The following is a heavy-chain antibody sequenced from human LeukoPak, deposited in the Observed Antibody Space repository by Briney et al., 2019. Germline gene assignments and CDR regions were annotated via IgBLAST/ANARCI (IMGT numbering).Heavy chain of an antibody. J-gene: IGHJ4*02. CDR3: ARTKDIVATNYYFDY. CDR2: IYYSGST. Sequence: SQTLSLTCTGSGGSISSGGYYWIWIRQHPGKGLEWIGYIYYSGSTYYNPSLKSRVTISVDTSKNHFSLKLRSVTAADTAVYYCARTKDIVATNYYFDYWGQGTLVTVSS. D-gene: IGHD5-12*01. CDR1: GGSISSGGYY. V-gene: IGHV4-31*03.